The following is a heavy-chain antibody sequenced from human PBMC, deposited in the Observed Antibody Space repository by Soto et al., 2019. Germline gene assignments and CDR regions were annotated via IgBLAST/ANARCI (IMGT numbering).Heavy chain of an antibody. Sequence: GASVKVSCKASGGTFSSYTISWVRQAPGQGLEWMGRIIPILGIANYAQKFQGRVTITADKSTSTAYMELSSLRSEDTAVYYCARDPLEAVAANPDNWFDPWGQGTLVTVSS. V-gene: IGHV1-69*04. CDR1: GGTFSSYT. D-gene: IGHD6-19*01. J-gene: IGHJ5*02. CDR3: ARDPLEAVAANPDNWFDP. CDR2: IIPILGIA.